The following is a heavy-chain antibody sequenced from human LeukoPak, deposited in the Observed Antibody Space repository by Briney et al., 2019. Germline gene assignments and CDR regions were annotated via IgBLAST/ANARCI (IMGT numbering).Heavy chain of an antibody. Sequence: GGSLRLSCAASGLIVSSSYMSWVRQAPGKGLEWVSVIYSGGSTYYADSVKGRFTISRDNSTNTLFLQMNSLRAEDTAVYYCAKSPLWELLPYYYYYMDVWGKGTTVTVSS. CDR2: IYSGGST. V-gene: IGHV3-53*01. CDR1: GLIVSSSY. J-gene: IGHJ6*03. CDR3: AKSPLWELLPYYYYYMDV. D-gene: IGHD1-26*01.